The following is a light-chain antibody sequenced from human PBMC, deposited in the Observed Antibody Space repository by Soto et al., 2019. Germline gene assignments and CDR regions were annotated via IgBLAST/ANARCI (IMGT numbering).Light chain of an antibody. CDR2: AAS. J-gene: IGKJ1*01. Sequence: DIQMTQSPSSLSASVGDRVTITCRASQSISSYLNWYQQKPGKAPKLLIYAASSLQSGVPSRFSGSGSGTDFTLTIRSLQPEDFATYYCKQSYSTSWTFGQGTKVDIK. CDR3: KQSYSTSWT. V-gene: IGKV1-39*01. CDR1: QSISSY.